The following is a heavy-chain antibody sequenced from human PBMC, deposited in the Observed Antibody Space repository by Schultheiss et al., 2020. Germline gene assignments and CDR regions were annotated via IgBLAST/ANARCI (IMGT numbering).Heavy chain of an antibody. J-gene: IGHJ4*02. CDR1: GFTFSSHG. CDR2: ISYDGSNK. D-gene: IGHD5-12*01. V-gene: IGHV3-30*03. CDR3: ARAVMDVVAATHFDY. Sequence: GGSLRLSCAASGFTFSSHGMHWVRQAPGKGLEWVAFISYDGSNKYYADSVKGRFTISRDNSKNTLYLQMNSLRAEDTAVYYCARAVMDVVAATHFDYWGQGTLVTVSS.